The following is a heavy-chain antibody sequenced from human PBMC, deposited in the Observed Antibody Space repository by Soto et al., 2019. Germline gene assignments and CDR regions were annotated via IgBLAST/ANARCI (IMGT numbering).Heavy chain of an antibody. CDR3: ARQDIVVVPAVTGLNYFDY. V-gene: IGHV4-34*01. D-gene: IGHD2-2*01. Sequence: PSETLSLTCAVYGGSFSGYYWSWIRQPPGKGLEWIGEINHSGSTNYNPSLKSRVTISVDTSKNQFSLKLSSVTAADTAVYYCARQDIVVVPAVTGLNYFDYWGQGTLVTVSS. J-gene: IGHJ4*02. CDR1: GGSFSGYY. CDR2: INHSGST.